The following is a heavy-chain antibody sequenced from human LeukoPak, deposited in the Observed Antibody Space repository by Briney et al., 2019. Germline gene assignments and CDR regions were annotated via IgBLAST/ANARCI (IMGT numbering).Heavy chain of an antibody. Sequence: SETLSLTCTVSGGSISSSSYYWGWIRQPPGKGLEWIGSIYYSGSTYYNPSLKSRVTISVDTSKNQFSLKLSSVTAADTAVYYCAREREWIQLWFYFDYWGQGTLVTVSS. V-gene: IGHV4-39*07. J-gene: IGHJ4*02. CDR3: AREREWIQLWFYFDY. CDR2: IYYSGST. CDR1: GGSISSSSYY. D-gene: IGHD5-18*01.